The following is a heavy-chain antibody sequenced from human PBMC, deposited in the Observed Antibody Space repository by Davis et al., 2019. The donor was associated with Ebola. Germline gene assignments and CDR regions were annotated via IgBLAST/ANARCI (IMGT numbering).Heavy chain of an antibody. D-gene: IGHD5-12*01. CDR1: GYTFTNYD. Sequence: AASVKVSCKASGYTFTNYDFLLVRQGTGQGLEWIGWMNPNSGNTGYGQKFQGTVTMTRNTSISTAYMELSILTSEDTAVYYCARGKKVARMGSWFDSWGQGTLVTVSS. J-gene: IGHJ5*01. CDR3: ARGKKVARMGSWFDS. CDR2: MNPNSGNT. V-gene: IGHV1-8*01.